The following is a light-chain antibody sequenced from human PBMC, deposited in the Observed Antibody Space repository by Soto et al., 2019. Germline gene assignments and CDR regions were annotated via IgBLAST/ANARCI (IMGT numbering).Light chain of an antibody. CDR2: GAS. J-gene: IGKJ2*01. CDR1: QSVSSN. Sequence: EIVMTQSPATLSVSPGERATLSCRASQSVSSNLAWYQQKPGQAPRLLIYGASTRATGIPARFSGSGSGTEFTLTISRLQSEDLAVYYCQQYNSWYTFGQGTKLEIK. V-gene: IGKV3-15*01. CDR3: QQYNSWYT.